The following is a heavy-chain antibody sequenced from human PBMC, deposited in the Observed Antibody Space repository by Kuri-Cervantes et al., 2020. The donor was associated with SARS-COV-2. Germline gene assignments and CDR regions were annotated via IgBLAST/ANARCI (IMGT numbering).Heavy chain of an antibody. V-gene: IGHV3-21*01. CDR2: IDNSSYYI. CDR3: ARDCSSPYKYYHYYYMDV. CDR1: GFTFSGYS. D-gene: IGHD6-13*01. J-gene: IGHJ6*03. Sequence: GGSLRLSCAASGFTFSGYSMNWIRQAPGKGLEWVASIDNSSYYIYHADSVKGRLTISRDNAKTSLYLQMNSLKPEDTAVYYCARDCSSPYKYYHYYYMDVWGKGTTVTVSS.